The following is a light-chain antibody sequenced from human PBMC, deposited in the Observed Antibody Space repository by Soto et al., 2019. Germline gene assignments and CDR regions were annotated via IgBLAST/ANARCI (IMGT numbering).Light chain of an antibody. CDR3: SSYAGSNNYV. CDR2: EVT. J-gene: IGLJ1*01. CDR1: SSDVGDYNY. V-gene: IGLV2-8*01. Sequence: QSALTQPPSASGSPGQSVTISCTGTSSDVGDYNYVSWYQQHPGKAPKLIIYEVTKRPSGVPDRFSGSKSANTASLTVSGLQAEDEADYYCSSYAGSNNYVFGTGTKVTVL.